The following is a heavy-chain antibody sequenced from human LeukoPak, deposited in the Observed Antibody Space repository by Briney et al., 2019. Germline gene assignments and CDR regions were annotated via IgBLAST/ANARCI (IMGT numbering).Heavy chain of an antibody. CDR1: GGSFSGYY. V-gene: IGHV4-34*01. CDR3: ARGLWIQLWLSTALGVLRGAFDI. Sequence: PSETLSLTCAVYGGSFSGYYWSWIRQPPGKGLEWIGEINHSGSTNYNPSLKSRVTISVDTSKNQFSLKLSSVTAADTAVYYCARGLWIQLWLSTALGVLRGAFDIWGQGTMVTVSS. J-gene: IGHJ3*02. D-gene: IGHD5-18*01. CDR2: INHSGST.